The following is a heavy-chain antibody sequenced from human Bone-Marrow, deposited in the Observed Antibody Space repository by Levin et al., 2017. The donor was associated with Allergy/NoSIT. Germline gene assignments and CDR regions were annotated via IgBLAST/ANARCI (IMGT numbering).Heavy chain of an antibody. CDR2: FSGTGGVI. D-gene: IGHD1-14*01. CDR3: AKIITGTSGGIDY. V-gene: IGHV3-23*01. J-gene: IGHJ4*02. Sequence: GGSLRLSCTASGFIFTTYAMSWVRQAPGKGLEWVSGFSGTGGVINYAQSVQGRFIISRDNSQNTLYLQMNSLRADDTAIYYCAKIITGTSGGIDYWGQGTLVTVSS. CDR1: GFIFTTYA.